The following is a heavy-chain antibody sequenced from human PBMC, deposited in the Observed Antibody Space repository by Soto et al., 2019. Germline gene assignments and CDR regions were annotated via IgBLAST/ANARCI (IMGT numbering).Heavy chain of an antibody. J-gene: IGHJ4*02. CDR3: ARGLKGGYSYGYFDY. D-gene: IGHD5-18*01. CDR2: ISYDGSNK. CDR1: GFTFSSYA. Sequence: QVQLVESGGGVVQPGRSLRLSCAASGFTFSSYAMHWVRQAPGKGLEWVAVISYDGSNKYYADSVKGRFTISRDNSKNTLYLQMNSLRAEDTAVYYCARGLKGGYSYGYFDYWGQGTLVTVSS. V-gene: IGHV3-30-3*01.